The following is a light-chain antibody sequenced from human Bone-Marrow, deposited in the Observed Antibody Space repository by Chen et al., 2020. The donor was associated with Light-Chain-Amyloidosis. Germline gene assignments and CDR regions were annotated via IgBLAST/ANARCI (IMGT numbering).Light chain of an antibody. Sequence: QSALTQPAPVSGSPGQSNTMSCTGTRGGFGGYNFVSWYQQHPGKAPKLIIYDVDNRPSGVSNRFSASKSGDTASLTISGLQPEDEADYYCSSYTTTSTPSYVFGTGTKVTVL. CDR2: DVD. V-gene: IGLV2-14*03. J-gene: IGLJ1*01. CDR3: SSYTTTSTPSYV. CDR1: RGGFGGYNF.